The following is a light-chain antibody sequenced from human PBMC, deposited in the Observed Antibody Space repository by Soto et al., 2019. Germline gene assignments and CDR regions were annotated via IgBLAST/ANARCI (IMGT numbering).Light chain of an antibody. J-gene: IGKJ5*01. CDR3: QQRSYPIP. CDR2: GAS. V-gene: IGKV3D-15*01. Sequence: IVMTQSAATLSVAPGERVTFSCRASQGISSRVAWYRHKPGQAPRLLISGASSGATGIPARLSVSGSGTDLSLTISRLEPDDVAVYFCQQRSYPIPFGHGTRL. CDR1: QGISSR.